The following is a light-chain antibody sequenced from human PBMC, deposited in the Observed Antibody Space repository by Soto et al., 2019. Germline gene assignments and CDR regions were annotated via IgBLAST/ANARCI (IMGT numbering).Light chain of an antibody. Sequence: IQLTQSPSSLSASVGDGVTITCRASQGISSYLAWYQHKPGEAPKLLIYAASTLHSGVPSRFNGSRSGTDFTLTISSLQPEDFSTYYCQQVNTYPLTFGGGTKLEI. CDR3: QQVNTYPLT. J-gene: IGKJ4*01. CDR2: AAS. CDR1: QGISSY. V-gene: IGKV1-9*01.